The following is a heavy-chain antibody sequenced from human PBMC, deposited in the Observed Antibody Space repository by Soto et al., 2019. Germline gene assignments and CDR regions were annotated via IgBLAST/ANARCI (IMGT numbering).Heavy chain of an antibody. V-gene: IGHV4-4*02. Sequence: PSETLSLTCAVSGGSISSSNWWSWVRQPPGKGLEWIGEIYHSGSTNYNPSLKSRVTISVDKSKNQFSLKLSSVTAADTAVYYCARVKNPHRYGYSCFDYWGQGTLVTVSS. CDR1: GGSISSSNW. J-gene: IGHJ4*02. D-gene: IGHD5-18*01. CDR2: IYHSGST. CDR3: ARVKNPHRYGYSCFDY.